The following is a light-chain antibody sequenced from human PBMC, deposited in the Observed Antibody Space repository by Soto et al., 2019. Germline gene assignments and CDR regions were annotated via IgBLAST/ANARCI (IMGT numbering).Light chain of an antibody. J-gene: IGKJ1*01. CDR3: QHYYTSYTT. V-gene: IGKV3-20*01. CDR1: ESVSTN. CDR2: GAS. Sequence: EIEMTQSPATLSLAPGERVTLSCRASESVSTNLAWYQQKPGQAPRLLIYGASSRATGIPDRFSGSGSGTDFTLTISRLEPEDFAVYYCQHYYTSYTTFGQGTKVDIK.